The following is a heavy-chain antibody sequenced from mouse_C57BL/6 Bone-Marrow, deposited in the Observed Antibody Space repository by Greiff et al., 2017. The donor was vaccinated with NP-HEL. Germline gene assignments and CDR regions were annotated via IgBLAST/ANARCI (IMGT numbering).Heavy chain of an antibody. CDR1: GYTFTSYW. CDR3: ARSPMYYYGSSYWYFDV. J-gene: IGHJ1*03. Sequence: QVQLQQPGAELVKPGASVKLSCKASGYTFTSYWMHWVKQRPGRGLEWIGRIDPNSGGTKYNEKFKSKATLTVDKPSSTAYMQLSSLTSEDSAVYYCARSPMYYYGSSYWYFDVWGTGTTVTVYS. V-gene: IGHV1-72*01. CDR2: IDPNSGGT. D-gene: IGHD1-1*01.